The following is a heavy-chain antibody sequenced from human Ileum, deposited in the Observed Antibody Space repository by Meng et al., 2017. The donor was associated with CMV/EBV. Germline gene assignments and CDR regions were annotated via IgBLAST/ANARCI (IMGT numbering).Heavy chain of an antibody. CDR1: GGSISTYC. CDR3: ARRVREVRERSWENWLTP. CDR2: ICGTGTI. V-gene: IGHV4-4*07. D-gene: IGHD3-10*01. J-gene: IGHJ5*02. Sequence: VQLQESCPGLVRPSETLSLICTVSGGSISTYCWNWIRQSAGKRLEWIGRICGTGTIQYNPSFKSRLTLSLDTSKSQFSLRLTSVTAADTAVYFCARRVREVRERSWENWLTPWGQGILVTVSS.